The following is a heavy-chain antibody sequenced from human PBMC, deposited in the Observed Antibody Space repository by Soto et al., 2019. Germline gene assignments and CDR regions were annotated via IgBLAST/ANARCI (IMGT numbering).Heavy chain of an antibody. V-gene: IGHV3-33*01. J-gene: IGHJ6*02. Sequence: QGQLVESGGGVVLPGRSLRLSCAASGFTFSSYVMHWVRQAPGKGLEWVAVIWYDGSNKYYVDSVKGRFTISRDNSKNTLYLQMNSLRAEDTALYYCARDSQPLRDYYSGMDVWGQGTTVTVCS. CDR2: IWYDGSNK. CDR3: ARDSQPLRDYYSGMDV. CDR1: GFTFSSYV. D-gene: IGHD3-3*01.